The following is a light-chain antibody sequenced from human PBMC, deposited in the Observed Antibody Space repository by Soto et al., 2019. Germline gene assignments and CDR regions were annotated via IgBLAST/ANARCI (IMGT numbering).Light chain of an antibody. J-gene: IGLJ1*01. V-gene: IGLV2-14*03. CDR2: DVT. Sequence: QSVLTQPASVFWAPGQSITISFPWNNNEVGGYNYVSWYQHHPGKAPELMIYDVTNRPSGVSHRFSGSKSGNSASLTISGLQAEDEADYYCSSYTGSSPSYVFGAGTKVTVL. CDR3: SSYTGSSPSYV. CDR1: NNEVGGYNY.